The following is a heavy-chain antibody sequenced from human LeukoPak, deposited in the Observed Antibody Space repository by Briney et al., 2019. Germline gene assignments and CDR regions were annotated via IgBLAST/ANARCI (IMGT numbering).Heavy chain of an antibody. V-gene: IGHV5-51*01. J-gene: IGHJ6*03. CDR3: ARSIAAPYYYYYYYMDV. CDR1: GYSFTSYW. Sequence: GESLKISCKGSGYSFTSYWIGWVRQMSGKGLEWMGIIYPGDSDTRYSPSFQGQVTISADKSISTAYLQWSSLKASDTAMYYCARSIAAPYYYYYYYMDVWGKGTTVTVSS. D-gene: IGHD6-13*01. CDR2: IYPGDSDT.